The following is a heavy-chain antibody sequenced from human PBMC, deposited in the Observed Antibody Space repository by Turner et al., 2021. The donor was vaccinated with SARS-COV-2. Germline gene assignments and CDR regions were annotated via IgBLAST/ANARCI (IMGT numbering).Heavy chain of an antibody. CDR3: AREKYDLWNGYSASQYNRFDP. D-gene: IGHD3-3*01. CDR1: LYTFTGYY. V-gene: IGHV1-2*02. Sequence: QANLVWSPAEGKNPGASIKGPCVSSLYTFTGYYMHWVRQAPGQGLEWTGWINPNSVGTSCAQKLPGSVTMTRDRDISTAYMELSGLGSDDTDVYYCAREKYDLWNGYSASQYNRFDPWGQGTLVTVSS. CDR2: INPNSVGT. J-gene: IGHJ5*02.